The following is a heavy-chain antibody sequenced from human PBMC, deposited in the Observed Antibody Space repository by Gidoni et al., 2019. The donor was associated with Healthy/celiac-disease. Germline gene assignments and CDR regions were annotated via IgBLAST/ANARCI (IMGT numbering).Heavy chain of an antibody. D-gene: IGHD6-13*01. CDR2: IYYSGST. Sequence: QLPDSGPGLVKPSRTLSLTSPFPVASTSSGDYYWSWIRQPPGKGLEWIGYIYYSGSTYYNPSLKSRVTISVDTSKNQFSLKLSSVTAADTAVYYCARVMAAAGHFDYWGQGTLVTVSS. CDR1: VASTSSGDYY. CDR3: ARVMAAAGHFDY. J-gene: IGHJ4*02. V-gene: IGHV4-30-4*01.